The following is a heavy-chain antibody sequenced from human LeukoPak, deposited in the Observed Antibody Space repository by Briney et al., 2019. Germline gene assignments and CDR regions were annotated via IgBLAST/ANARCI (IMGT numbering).Heavy chain of an antibody. Sequence: PSETLSLTCTVSGGSIRSYYWSWIRQPPGKGLEWIGYILYSGGTNYNPSLKSRVTISVDTSNNHFSLKLTSVTAADTAVYYCARDPDYWGQGTLVTVSS. J-gene: IGHJ4*02. V-gene: IGHV4-59*12. CDR3: ARDPDY. CDR2: ILYSGGT. CDR1: GGSIRSYY.